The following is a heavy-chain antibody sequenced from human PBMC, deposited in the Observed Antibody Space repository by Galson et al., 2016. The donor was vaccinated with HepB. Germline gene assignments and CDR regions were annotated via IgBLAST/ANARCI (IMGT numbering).Heavy chain of an antibody. CDR3: ARDLPDDSVEYFDVFDL. V-gene: IGHV3-11*01. CDR1: GFTFSDYH. J-gene: IGHJ3*01. Sequence: SLRLSCAASGFTFSDYHMNWIRQAPGKGMEWISYISTSGNSMLYADSLRGRFSISRDNAKKSLYLQMTNLRAEDTAVYYCARDLPDDSVEYFDVFDLWGQGTMVTVSS. CDR2: ISTSGNSM. D-gene: IGHD4-17*01.